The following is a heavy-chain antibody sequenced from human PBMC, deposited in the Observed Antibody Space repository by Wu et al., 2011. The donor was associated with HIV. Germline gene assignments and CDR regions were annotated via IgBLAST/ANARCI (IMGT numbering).Heavy chain of an antibody. CDR2: ISAYNGDT. Sequence: QVQLVQSGAEVKKPGASVKVSCKASGYTFTSYGISWVRQAPGQGLEWMGWISAYNGDTNYAQKLQGRVTMTTDTSTSTAYMELRSLRSDDTAVYYCARDPAIDLRDYGDKIPWYFDLWGRGTLVTVSS. CDR1: GYTFTSYG. D-gene: IGHD4-17*01. CDR3: ARDPAIDLRDYGDKIPWYFDL. V-gene: IGHV1-18*01. J-gene: IGHJ2*01.